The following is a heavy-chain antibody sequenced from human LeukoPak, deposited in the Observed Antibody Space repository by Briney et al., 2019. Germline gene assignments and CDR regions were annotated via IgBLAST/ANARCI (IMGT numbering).Heavy chain of an antibody. V-gene: IGHV3-23*01. D-gene: IGHD1-26*01. CDR1: GFTFTTYW. CDR3: AKGGKWDVTPFDY. Sequence: GGSLRLSCAASGFTFTTYWMHWVRQAPGKGLEWVSTISGGGGSTYYADSVKGRFTISRDNSKSTLYLQVNSLRAEDTAVYYCAKGGKWDVTPFDYWGQGTLVTVSS. CDR2: ISGGGGST. J-gene: IGHJ4*02.